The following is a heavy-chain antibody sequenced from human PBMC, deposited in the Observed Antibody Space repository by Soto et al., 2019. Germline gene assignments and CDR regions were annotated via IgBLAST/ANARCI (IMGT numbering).Heavy chain of an antibody. Sequence: SVKVSCKASGGTFSSYAISWVRQAPGQGLEWMGGIIPIFGTANYAQKFQGRVTITADESTSTAYMELSSLRSEDTAVYYCARAPIVVVAVYGWFDPWGQGTLVTVSS. V-gene: IGHV1-69*13. CDR1: GGTFSSYA. D-gene: IGHD2-15*01. CDR3: ARAPIVVVAVYGWFDP. CDR2: IIPIFGTA. J-gene: IGHJ5*02.